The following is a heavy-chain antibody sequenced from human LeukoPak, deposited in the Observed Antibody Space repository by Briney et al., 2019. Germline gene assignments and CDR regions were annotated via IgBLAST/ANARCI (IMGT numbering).Heavy chain of an antibody. CDR1: GFTFSDYY. D-gene: IGHD2-2*01. V-gene: IGHV3-11*04. J-gene: IGHJ4*02. CDR2: ISSSGSTI. Sequence: GGSLRLSCAASGFTFSDYYMSWIRQAPGKGLEWVSYISSSGSTIYYADSVKGRFTISRDNAKNSLYLQMNRLRAEDTDVYYCARDWGVVPAAPTVLSDYWGQGTLVTVSS. CDR3: ARDWGVVPAAPTVLSDY.